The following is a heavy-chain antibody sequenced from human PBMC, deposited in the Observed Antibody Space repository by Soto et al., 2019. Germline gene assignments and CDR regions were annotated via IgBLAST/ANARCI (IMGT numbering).Heavy chain of an antibody. V-gene: IGHV3-23*01. Sequence: EVQLMESGGGLVQPGGSLRLSCAASGFTFSNFAMTWVRQAPGKGLEWVSSISGNGIATYYADSVKGRFTISRDTSKNTVFLQMTGLRAEDTARYYCAKDHLGSIGTTCYGMVGSWFGPWGQGTPVTVSS. CDR2: ISGNGIAT. CDR1: GFTFSNFA. D-gene: IGHD2-2*01. CDR3: AKDHLGSIGTTCYGMVGSWFGP. J-gene: IGHJ5*02.